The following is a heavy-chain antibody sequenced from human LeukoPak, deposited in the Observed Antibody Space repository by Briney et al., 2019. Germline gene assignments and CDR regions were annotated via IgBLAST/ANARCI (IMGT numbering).Heavy chain of an antibody. J-gene: IGHJ6*02. CDR3: AKAPAPYYGSGSIGMDV. CDR2: ISGSGGST. CDR1: GFTFSSYA. Sequence: GGSLRLSCAASGFTFSSYAMSWVRQAPGKGLEWVSAISGSGGSTYYADSVKGRFTISRDNSKNTLYLQMNSLRAEDTAVYYCAKAPAPYYGSGSIGMDVWGQGTTVTVSS. V-gene: IGHV3-23*01. D-gene: IGHD3-10*01.